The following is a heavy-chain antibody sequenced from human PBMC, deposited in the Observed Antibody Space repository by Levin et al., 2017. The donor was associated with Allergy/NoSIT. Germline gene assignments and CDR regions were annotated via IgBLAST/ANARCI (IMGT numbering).Heavy chain of an antibody. D-gene: IGHD5-18*01. CDR3: ARQYSDGENDY. Sequence: ASVKVSCKASGYIFTDLDIHWVRQAPGRGLEWMGGINPKNGGTNYAQKFQGRVTMTRDTSINTAYMELGSLRSDDTAVYYCARQYSDGENDYWGQGTLVIVSS. J-gene: IGHJ4*02. CDR1: GYIFTDLD. V-gene: IGHV1-2*02. CDR2: INPKNGGT.